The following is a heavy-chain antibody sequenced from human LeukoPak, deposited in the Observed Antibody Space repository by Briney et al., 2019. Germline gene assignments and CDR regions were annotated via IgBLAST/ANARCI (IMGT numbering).Heavy chain of an antibody. D-gene: IGHD1-26*01. Sequence: GGSLRLSCAASGFTFSSYGMHWVRQAPGKGLEWVAVIWYDGSNKYYADSVKGRFTISRDNSKNTLYLQMNSLRAEDTAVYYCARDPGIVGAPDYWGQGTLVTVSS. CDR3: ARDPGIVGAPDY. CDR1: GFTFSSYG. CDR2: IWYDGSNK. J-gene: IGHJ4*02. V-gene: IGHV3-33*01.